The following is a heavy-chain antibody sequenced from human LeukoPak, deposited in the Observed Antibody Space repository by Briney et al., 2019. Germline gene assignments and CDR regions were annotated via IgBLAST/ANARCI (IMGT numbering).Heavy chain of an antibody. J-gene: IGHJ4*02. D-gene: IGHD6-13*01. CDR2: IYYSGST. CDR1: GGSISSYY. Sequence: SETLSLTCTVSGGSISSYYWSWIRQPPGKGLEWIGYIYYSGSTNYNPSLKGRVTISVDTSKNQFSLKLSSVTAADTAVYYCARGGRSSWYYKRGGKYYFDYWGQGTLVTVSS. CDR3: ARGGRSSWYYKRGGKYYFDY. V-gene: IGHV4-59*01.